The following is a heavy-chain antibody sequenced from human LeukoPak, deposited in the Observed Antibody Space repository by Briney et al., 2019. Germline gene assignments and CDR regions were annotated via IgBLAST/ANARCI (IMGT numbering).Heavy chain of an antibody. Sequence: SETLSLTCAAYGGSFSGYYWSWIRQPPGKGPEWIGEINHSGSTNYNPSLKSRVTISVDTSKNQFSLKLSSVTAADTAVYYCARKPYYYGSGRIGFDPWGQGTLVTVSS. V-gene: IGHV4-34*01. CDR1: GGSFSGYY. D-gene: IGHD3-10*01. J-gene: IGHJ5*02. CDR2: INHSGST. CDR3: ARKPYYYGSGRIGFDP.